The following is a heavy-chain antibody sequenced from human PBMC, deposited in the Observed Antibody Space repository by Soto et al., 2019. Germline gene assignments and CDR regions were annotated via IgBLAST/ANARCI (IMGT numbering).Heavy chain of an antibody. CDR2: IYYSGST. D-gene: IGHD6-13*01. CDR3: ARRAAAGPLAYYYYYMDV. V-gene: IGHV4-39*07. CDR1: GGSISSSSYY. J-gene: IGHJ6*03. Sequence: SETLSLTCTVSGGSISSSSYYWGWIRQPPGKGLEWIGSIYYSGSTYYNPSLKSRVTISVDTSKNQFSLKLSSVTAAATAVYYCARRAAAGPLAYYYYYMDVWGKGTTVTVSS.